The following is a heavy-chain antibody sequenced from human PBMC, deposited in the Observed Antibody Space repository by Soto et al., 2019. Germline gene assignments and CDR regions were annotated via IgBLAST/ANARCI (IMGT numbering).Heavy chain of an antibody. Sequence: QVQLVESGGGVVQPGRSLRLSCAASGFTFSSYAMHWVRQAPGKGLEWVADISYDGSNKYYADSVKGRFTISRDNSKNTLYVQMNSLRAEDTAVYYCARALAVAGSGPDYWGQATLVTVSS. CDR2: ISYDGSNK. CDR3: ARALAVAGSGPDY. CDR1: GFTFSSYA. V-gene: IGHV3-30-3*01. D-gene: IGHD6-19*01. J-gene: IGHJ4*02.